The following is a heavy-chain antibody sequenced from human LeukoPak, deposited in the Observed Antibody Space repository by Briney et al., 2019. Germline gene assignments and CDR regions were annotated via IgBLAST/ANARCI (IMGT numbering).Heavy chain of an antibody. D-gene: IGHD1/OR15-1a*01. Sequence: ASVKVSCKASGYTFTDYYIHWVRRAPGQGLEWMGWLNPNSGGTNYAQKFQGRVTMTRDTSISTAYMNLNRLRSDDTAMYYCARDHSTNGLYAMGVWGQGTTVTVS. CDR2: LNPNSGGT. J-gene: IGHJ6*02. V-gene: IGHV1-2*02. CDR3: ARDHSTNGLYAMGV. CDR1: GYTFTDYY.